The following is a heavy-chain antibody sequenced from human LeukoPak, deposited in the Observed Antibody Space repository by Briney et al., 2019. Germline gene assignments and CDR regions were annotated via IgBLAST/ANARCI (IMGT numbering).Heavy chain of an antibody. J-gene: IGHJ5*02. CDR2: VYHSGST. Sequence: PSETLSLTCTVSGGSISSYYWSWIRQPAGKGLEWIGEVYHSGSTNCNPSLKNRVTISVDKSKNQFSLKLTSVTAADTAVYYCTRGGTDALNHWGQGTLVTVSP. CDR3: TRGGTDALNH. CDR1: GGSISSYY. D-gene: IGHD3-16*01. V-gene: IGHV4-59*12.